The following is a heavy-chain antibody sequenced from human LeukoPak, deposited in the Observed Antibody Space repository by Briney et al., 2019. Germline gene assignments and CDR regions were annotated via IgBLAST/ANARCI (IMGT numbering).Heavy chain of an antibody. Sequence: GGSLRLSCAASGFTFSSYAMHWVRQAPGKGLEWVAVISYDGSNKYYADSVKGRFTISRDNSKNTLYLQMNSLRAEDTAVYYCARDWAPRQALDYWGQGTLVTVSS. D-gene: IGHD6-6*01. J-gene: IGHJ4*02. CDR2: ISYDGSNK. CDR3: ARDWAPRQALDY. V-gene: IGHV3-30-3*01. CDR1: GFTFSSYA.